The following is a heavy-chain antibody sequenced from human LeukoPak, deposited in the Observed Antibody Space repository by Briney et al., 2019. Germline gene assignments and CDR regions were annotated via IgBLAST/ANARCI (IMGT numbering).Heavy chain of an antibody. D-gene: IGHD2-15*01. Sequence: ASVKVSCKASGYTFTSYDINRVRQATGQGLEWMGWMNPNSGNTGYAQKFQGRVTMTRNTSISTAYMELSSLRSEDTAVYYCARGGYCSGGSCDWFDPWGQGTLVTVSS. CDR3: ARGGYCSGGSCDWFDP. CDR1: GYTFTSYD. CDR2: MNPNSGNT. J-gene: IGHJ5*02. V-gene: IGHV1-8*01.